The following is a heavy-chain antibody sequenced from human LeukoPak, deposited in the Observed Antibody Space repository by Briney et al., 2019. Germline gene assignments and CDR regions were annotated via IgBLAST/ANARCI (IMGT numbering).Heavy chain of an antibody. V-gene: IGHV1-3*01. CDR2: INAGNGDT. J-gene: IGHJ5*02. Sequence: GASVKVSFKASGYTFTSYAIHWVRQAPGQRLEWMGWINAGNGDTKYSQKFQGRVTITRDTSASTAYMELSSLKSEDTAVYYCARDLIHDFWSGYYSNWFDPWGQGTLVTVSS. D-gene: IGHD3-3*01. CDR3: ARDLIHDFWSGYYSNWFDP. CDR1: GYTFTSYA.